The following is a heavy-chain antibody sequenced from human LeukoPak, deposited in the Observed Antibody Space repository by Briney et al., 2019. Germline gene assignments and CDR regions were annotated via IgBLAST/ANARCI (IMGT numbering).Heavy chain of an antibody. V-gene: IGHV4-39*01. CDR1: GGSISSSSYY. J-gene: IGHJ6*02. Sequence: PSETLSLTCTVSGGSISSSSYYWGWIRQPPGEGLEWIGSIYYSGSTYYNRSLKSRVTISVDTSKNQFSLKLSSVTAADTAVYYCARVAARRDSYYYYGMDVWGQGTTVTVSS. CDR3: ARVAARRDSYYYYGMDV. D-gene: IGHD6-6*01. CDR2: IYYSGST.